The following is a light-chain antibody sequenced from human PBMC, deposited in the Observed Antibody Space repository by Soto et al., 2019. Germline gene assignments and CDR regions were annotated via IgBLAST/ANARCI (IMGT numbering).Light chain of an antibody. V-gene: IGLV1-40*01. CDR3: QSYDSSLSAVV. J-gene: IGLJ2*01. CDR1: SSNIGAGYD. Sequence: QSVLTQPPSVSGAPGQRVTISCTGGSSNIGAGYDVHWYQHLPGTAPKLLIYANTNRPSGVPDRFSGSKSGTSASLAITGLQAEDEADYYCQSYDSSLSAVVFGGGTKPPS. CDR2: ANT.